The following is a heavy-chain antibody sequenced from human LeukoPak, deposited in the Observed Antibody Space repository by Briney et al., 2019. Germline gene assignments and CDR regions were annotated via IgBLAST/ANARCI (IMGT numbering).Heavy chain of an antibody. J-gene: IGHJ5*02. Sequence: GGSLRLSCAASGFTFSSYAMSWVRQAPGKGLEWVSTVSHSGDTTYYADSVKGRFTISRDNSKNTLYLQMITLRAEDTAVYFCAALGYCSDGICSEGAWGQGTLVTVSS. CDR2: VSHSGDTT. CDR3: AALGYCSDGICSEGA. D-gene: IGHD2-15*01. V-gene: IGHV3-23*01. CDR1: GFTFSSYA.